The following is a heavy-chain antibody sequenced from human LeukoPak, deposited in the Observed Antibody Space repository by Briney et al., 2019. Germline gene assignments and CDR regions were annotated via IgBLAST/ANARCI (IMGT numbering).Heavy chain of an antibody. V-gene: IGHV1-69*05. CDR2: IIPNFRTS. D-gene: IGHD4-11*01. J-gene: IGHJ1*01. CDR1: GGTFSGYS. Sequence: SVNVSFKASGGTFSGYSIAWVRQAPGQGLEWMGGIIPNFRTSNYAQKFQGRVTFSTDESAGTGYLELSGLRSEDTAVYYCARPKDSNWETLHHWGQGTLVTVSS. CDR3: ARPKDSNWETLHH.